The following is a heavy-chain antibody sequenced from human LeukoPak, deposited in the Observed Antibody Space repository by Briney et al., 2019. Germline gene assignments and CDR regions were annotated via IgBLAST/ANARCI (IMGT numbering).Heavy chain of an antibody. D-gene: IGHD2-2*02. CDR2: VSSSSSYI. V-gene: IGHV3-21*01. CDR3: ARDRGYCSSTSCYTLGIFDY. Sequence: GGSLRLSRAASGFTFSSYSMNWVRQAPGNGLEWVSSVSSSSSYINYADSVKGRFTISRDNAKNSLYLQMNRLRAEDTAVYYCARDRGYCSSTSCYTLGIFDYWGQGTLVTVSS. J-gene: IGHJ4*02. CDR1: GFTFSSYS.